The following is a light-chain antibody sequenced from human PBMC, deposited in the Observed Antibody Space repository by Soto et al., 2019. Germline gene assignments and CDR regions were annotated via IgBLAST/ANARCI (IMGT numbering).Light chain of an antibody. CDR1: SSDVGGYNY. V-gene: IGLV2-8*01. CDR2: EVS. Sequence: QSALTQPPSASGSPGQSVTISCTGTSSDVGGYNYVSWYQQHPGKAPKLMIYEVSKRPSGVPDRFSGSKSGNTASLTVSGLHAEYEADYYCSSYAGSNNVVFGGGTKVTVL. CDR3: SSYAGSNNVV. J-gene: IGLJ2*01.